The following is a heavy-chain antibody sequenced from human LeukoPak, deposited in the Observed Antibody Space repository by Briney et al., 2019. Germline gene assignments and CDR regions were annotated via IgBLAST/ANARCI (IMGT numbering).Heavy chain of an antibody. J-gene: IGHJ5*02. V-gene: IGHV1-2*02. CDR3: ARGDNSIVVVTAISGAFDP. D-gene: IGHD2-21*02. CDR2: INPKSGGT. CDR1: GYTFTDYY. Sequence: ASVKVSCKASGYTFTDYYMHWVRQAPGQGLEWMGWINPKSGGTNYAQKFQGRVTMTRDTSITTAYMELSSLRSDDTAVYYCARGDNSIVVVTAISGAFDPWGQGTLSPSPQ.